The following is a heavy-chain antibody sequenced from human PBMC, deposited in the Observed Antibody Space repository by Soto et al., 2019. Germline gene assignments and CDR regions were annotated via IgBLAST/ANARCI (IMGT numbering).Heavy chain of an antibody. CDR1: GFIFSSYW. V-gene: IGHV3-74*01. CDR3: ARDLWSSDNWSDP. D-gene: IGHD6-19*01. CDR2: INNEGSST. Sequence: GGSLRLSCEASGFIFSSYWMHWVRQAPGKGLVRVSRINNEGSSTTYADSVKGRFTISRDNVKNTLYLQMNSLRVEDTAVYYCARDLWSSDNWSDPWGQGTLVTSPQ. J-gene: IGHJ5*02.